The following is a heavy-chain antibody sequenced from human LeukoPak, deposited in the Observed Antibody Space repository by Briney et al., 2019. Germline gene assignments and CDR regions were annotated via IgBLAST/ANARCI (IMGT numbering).Heavy chain of an antibody. J-gene: IGHJ4*02. V-gene: IGHV3-23*01. CDR1: GFTFSSYA. CDR3: AKSGYSSSWYIDY. CDR2: ISGSGGST. D-gene: IGHD6-13*01. Sequence: GGSLRLSCAASGFTFSSYAMSWVRQAPGKGLEWVSAISGSGGSTYYADSVKGRFAISRDNSKNTLYVQINSLRAEDTALYYCAKSGYSSSWYIDYWGQGTLVTVSS.